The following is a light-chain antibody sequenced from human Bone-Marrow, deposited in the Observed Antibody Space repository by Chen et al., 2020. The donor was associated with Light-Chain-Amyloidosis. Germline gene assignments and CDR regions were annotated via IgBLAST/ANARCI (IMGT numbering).Light chain of an antibody. CDR2: DDS. J-gene: IGLJ3*02. CDR3: QVWDRRSDRPV. V-gene: IGLV3-21*02. Sequence: SYVLTQPSSVSVAPGQTATISCGGNNIGSTSVHWYQQTPGQAPLLVVYDDSDRPSGIPERLSGANAGNTATLTISRGEAGDGADYSCQVWDRRSDRPVFGGGTKLTVL. CDR1: NIGSTS.